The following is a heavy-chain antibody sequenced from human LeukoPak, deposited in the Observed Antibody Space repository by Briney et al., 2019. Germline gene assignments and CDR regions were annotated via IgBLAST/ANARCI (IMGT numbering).Heavy chain of an antibody. CDR2: INPNSGGT. Sequence: ASVKVSCKASGYTFTGYYMHWVRQAPGQGFEWMGRINPNSGGTNYAQKFQGRVTMTTDTSTSTAYMELRSLRSDDTAVYYCARDILGDYVWGSYRHAIDYWGQGTLVTVSS. V-gene: IGHV1-2*06. D-gene: IGHD3-16*02. CDR1: GYTFTGYY. CDR3: ARDILGDYVWGSYRHAIDY. J-gene: IGHJ4*02.